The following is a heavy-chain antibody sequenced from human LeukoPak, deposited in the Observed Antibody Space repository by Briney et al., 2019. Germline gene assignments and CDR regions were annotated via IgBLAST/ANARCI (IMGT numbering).Heavy chain of an antibody. V-gene: IGHV4-39*01. D-gene: IGHD5-12*01. CDR3: AIARNSGYDL. Sequence: SETLSLTCTVSGGSISSSSYYWGWIRQPPGKGLEWIGSIYYSGSTYYNPSLKSRVTISVDTSKNQFSLKLSSVTAADTAVYYCAIARNSGYDLWGQGTLVTVSS. CDR1: GGSISSSSYY. J-gene: IGHJ4*02. CDR2: IYYSGST.